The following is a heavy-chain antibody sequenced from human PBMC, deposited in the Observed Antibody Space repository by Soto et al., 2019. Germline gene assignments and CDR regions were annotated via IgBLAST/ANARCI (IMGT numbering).Heavy chain of an antibody. CDR1: GFTFSSYA. CDR2: ISYDGSNK. J-gene: IGHJ4*02. D-gene: IGHD3-22*01. V-gene: IGHV3-30-3*01. CDR3: ARGDSSEAFDY. Sequence: GGSLRLSCAASGFTFSSYAMDWVRQAPGKGLEWVAVISYDGSNKYYADSVKGRFTISRDNSKNTLYLQMNSLRAEDTAVYYCARGDSSEAFDYWGQGTLVTVSS.